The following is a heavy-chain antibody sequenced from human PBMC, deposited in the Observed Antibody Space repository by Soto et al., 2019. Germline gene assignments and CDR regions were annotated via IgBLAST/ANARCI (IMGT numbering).Heavy chain of an antibody. CDR2: INGRGNYI. D-gene: IGHD1-26*01. Sequence: EVQVVESGGDLVKPGGSLRLSCASSGFTFSTYTMNWVRQAPGKGLEWVSSINGRGNYIYYAESVKGRFTISRDNAKTSLYRKMDRLRAEDTALYYCVREDGKVGTNSAFDYWGLGALVTVSS. CDR3: VREDGKVGTNSAFDY. V-gene: IGHV3-21*01. J-gene: IGHJ4*02. CDR1: GFTFSTYT.